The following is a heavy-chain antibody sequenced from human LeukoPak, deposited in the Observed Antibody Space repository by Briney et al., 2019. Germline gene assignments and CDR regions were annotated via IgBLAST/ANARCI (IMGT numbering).Heavy chain of an antibody. V-gene: IGHV4-59*01. D-gene: IGHD5-24*01. CDR3: ARQGDGYNPYYYYGMDV. J-gene: IGHJ6*02. CDR2: IYYSGST. CDR1: GGSISSYY. Sequence: PSETLSLTCTASGGSISSYYWNWIRQPPGKGLEWIGYIYYSGSTNYNPSLRSRVTISVDTSKNQFSLKVTSVTAADTAVYYCARQGDGYNPYYYYGMDVWGQGTTVTVSS.